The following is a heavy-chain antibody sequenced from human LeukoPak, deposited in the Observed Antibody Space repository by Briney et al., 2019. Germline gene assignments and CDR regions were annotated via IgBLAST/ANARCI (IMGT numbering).Heavy chain of an antibody. CDR2: IDHSGST. J-gene: IGHJ6*03. V-gene: IGHV4-38-2*02. CDR3: AGAAMNYFYYMDV. Sequence: SETLSLTCTVSGYSISSGYYWGWIRQPPGKGLEWTGSIDHSGSTYYNPSLKSRITISVDTSKDQFSLKLSSVTAADTAVYYCAGAAMNYFYYMDVWGKGTTVTISS. CDR1: GYSISSGYY.